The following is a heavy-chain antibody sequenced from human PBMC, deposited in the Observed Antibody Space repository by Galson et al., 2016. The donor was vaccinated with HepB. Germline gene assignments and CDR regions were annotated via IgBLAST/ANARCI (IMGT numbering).Heavy chain of an antibody. Sequence: SVKVSCKASGYTFTSYYMHWVRQAPGQGLEWMGIINPSGGSTRYAEKFQGRVTMTRDTSTSTVYMEFSSLTSEDTAVYYCAREGVDARWFDPWGQGTLVTVSS. CDR3: AREGVDARWFDP. CDR1: GYTFTSYY. V-gene: IGHV1-46*01. CDR2: INPSGGST. J-gene: IGHJ5*02. D-gene: IGHD5-12*01.